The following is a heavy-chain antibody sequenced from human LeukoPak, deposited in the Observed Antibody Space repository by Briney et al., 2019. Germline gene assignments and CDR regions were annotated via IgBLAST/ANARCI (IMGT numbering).Heavy chain of an antibody. CDR2: VWFDGSNS. CDR3: ARFAGSDYTGSFDL. D-gene: IGHD3-10*01. Sequence: PGGSLRLSCGGSGFRFSTYGMHWVRQAPGKGLEWLGYVWFDGSNSDYVDPVKGRFTISRDNSKNTVFLQMNSLRAEDTAVYHCARFAGSDYTGSFDLCGQGTPVTVSS. CDR1: GFRFSTYG. V-gene: IGHV3-33*01. J-gene: IGHJ4*02.